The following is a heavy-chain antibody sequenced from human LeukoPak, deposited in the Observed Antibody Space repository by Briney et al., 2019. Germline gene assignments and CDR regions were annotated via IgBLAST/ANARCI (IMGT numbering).Heavy chain of an antibody. J-gene: IGHJ5*02. D-gene: IGHD2-2*01. Sequence: GGSLRLSCAASGFTFSDYYMSWIRQAPGKGLEWVSYISSSGSTLYYADSVKGRITISRDNAKNSLYLQMNSLKTEDTALYRYTRLGGGSPDLIIVPGANKLKWYDPWGQGTLVTVSS. CDR2: ISSSGSTL. CDR3: TRLGGGSPDLIIVPGANKLKWYDP. CDR1: GFTFSDYY. V-gene: IGHV3-11*01.